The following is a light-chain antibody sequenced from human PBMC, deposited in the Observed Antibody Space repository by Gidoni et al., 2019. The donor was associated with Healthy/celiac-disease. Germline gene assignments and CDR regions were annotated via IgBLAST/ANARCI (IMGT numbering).Light chain of an antibody. J-gene: IGKJ3*01. CDR3: QQYYSTPLSL. Sequence: IVMTPSPDTLAVSLGERATINCKSSQSVLYSSNNKNYLAWYQQKPGQPPKLLIYWASTRESGVPDRFSGSGSGTDFTLTISSLQAEDVALYYCQQYYSTPLSLFGPGTKVHIK. CDR2: WAS. CDR1: QSVLYSSNNKNY. V-gene: IGKV4-1*01.